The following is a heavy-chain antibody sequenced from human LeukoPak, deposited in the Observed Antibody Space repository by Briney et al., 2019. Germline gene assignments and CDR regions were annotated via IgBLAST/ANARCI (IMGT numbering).Heavy chain of an antibody. J-gene: IGHJ4*02. D-gene: IGHD3-22*01. Sequence: QSGGSLRLSCAASGFTFDDYAMHWVREAPGKGLEWVSGISWNSGSIGYADSVKGRFTISRDNAKNSLYLQMNSLRAEDTAVYYCAKEAEGTYYYDSSGSLDYWGQGTLVTVSS. CDR1: GFTFDDYA. V-gene: IGHV3-9*01. CDR3: AKEAEGTYYYDSSGSLDY. CDR2: ISWNSGSI.